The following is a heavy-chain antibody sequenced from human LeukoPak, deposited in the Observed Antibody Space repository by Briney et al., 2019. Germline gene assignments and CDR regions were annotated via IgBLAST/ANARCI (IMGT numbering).Heavy chain of an antibody. CDR2: IYHSGST. CDR1: GGSISSSNW. V-gene: IGHV4-4*02. D-gene: IGHD3-10*01. CDR3: ARDKGSMVRGAGAFDI. Sequence: SGTLSLTCAVSGGSISSSNWWSWVRQPPGKGLEWIGEIYHSGSTNYNPSLKSRVTISVDKSKNQFSLKLSSVTAADTAVYYCARDKGSMVRGAGAFDIWGQGTMVTVSS. J-gene: IGHJ3*02.